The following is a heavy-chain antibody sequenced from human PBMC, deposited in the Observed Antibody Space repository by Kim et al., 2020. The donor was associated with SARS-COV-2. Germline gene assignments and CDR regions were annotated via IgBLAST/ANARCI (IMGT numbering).Heavy chain of an antibody. Sequence: SVKVSCKASGGTFSSYAISWVRQAPGQGLEWMGGIIPIFGTANYAQKFQGRVTITADESTSTAYMELSSLRSEDTAVYYCARDRGRDGYIMYYFDYWGQGTLVTVSS. D-gene: IGHD5-12*01. J-gene: IGHJ4*02. CDR3: ARDRGRDGYIMYYFDY. CDR1: GGTFSSYA. V-gene: IGHV1-69*13. CDR2: IIPIFGTA.